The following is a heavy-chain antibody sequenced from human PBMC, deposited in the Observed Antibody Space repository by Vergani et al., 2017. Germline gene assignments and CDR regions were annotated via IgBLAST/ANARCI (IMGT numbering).Heavy chain of an antibody. CDR3: ARGYYGRGDN. D-gene: IGHD3-16*01. Sequence: QVQLQESGPGLVKPSQTLSLTCTVSGGSINSHNYYWSWIRQPAGKGLEWIGRIYTTGSTNYNPSLKSRVTISVDTSKNQFSLNLSSVTAADTAMYYCARGYYGRGDNWGQGTTVTVSS. J-gene: IGHJ6*02. CDR2: IYTTGST. CDR1: GGSINSHNYY. V-gene: IGHV4-61*02.